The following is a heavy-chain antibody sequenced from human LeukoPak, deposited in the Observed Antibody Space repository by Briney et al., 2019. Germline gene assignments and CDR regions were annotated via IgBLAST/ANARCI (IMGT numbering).Heavy chain of an antibody. CDR1: GDSVSSNSAA. Sequence: PSQTLSLTCAISGDSVSSNSAAWNWIRQSPSRGLEWLGRTYYRSKWYNDYAVSVKSRITINPDTSRNQFSLQLNSVTPEDTAVYYCARVRYSSGWYHYYYGMDVWGQGTTVTVSS. CDR3: ARVRYSSGWYHYYYGMDV. J-gene: IGHJ6*02. D-gene: IGHD6-19*01. CDR2: TYYRSKWYN. V-gene: IGHV6-1*01.